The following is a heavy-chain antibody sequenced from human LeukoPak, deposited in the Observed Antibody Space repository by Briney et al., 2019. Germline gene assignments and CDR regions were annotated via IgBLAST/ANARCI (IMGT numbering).Heavy chain of an antibody. CDR2: VYYSGST. V-gene: IGHV4-39*07. D-gene: IGHD3-3*01. CDR3: ARDKKIEVVNYFDY. J-gene: IGHJ4*02. CDR1: GGSISSGSYY. Sequence: KSSETLSLTCTVSGGSISSGSYYWGWIRQTPGKGLEWIGSVYYSGSTYYSPSLKSRLTISIDTSKNQFSLKLSSVTAADTAVYYCARDKKIEVVNYFDYWGQGTLVTVSS.